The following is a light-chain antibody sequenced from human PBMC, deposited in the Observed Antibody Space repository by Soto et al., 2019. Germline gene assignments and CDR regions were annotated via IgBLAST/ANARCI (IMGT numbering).Light chain of an antibody. CDR1: DSNIGSNS. CDR3: AAWDDSLSACV. V-gene: IGLV1-47*02. Sequence: QSVLTQPPSASGTAGQVVTISCSGGDSNIGSNSVYWYQHLPGMAPKLLIYYNNQRPSGVPDRFSGSRSGTSASLAIVGLRSEDEAVYYSAAWDDSLSACVFGNGTKVTV. J-gene: IGLJ1*01. CDR2: YNN.